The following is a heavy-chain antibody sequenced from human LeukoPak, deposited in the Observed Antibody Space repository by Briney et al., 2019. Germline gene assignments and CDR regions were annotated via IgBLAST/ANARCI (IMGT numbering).Heavy chain of an antibody. D-gene: IGHD2-2*01. CDR1: GFTFSSYS. CDR3: ARAPGGVVPAAQDAFDI. V-gene: IGHV3-21*01. J-gene: IGHJ3*02. Sequence: GGALRLSCAASGFTFSSYSMNWVRQAPGKGLEWVSSISSSSSYIYYADSVKGRFTISRDNAKNSLYLQMNSLRAEDTAVYYCARAPGGVVPAAQDAFDIWGQGTMVTVSS. CDR2: ISSSSSYI.